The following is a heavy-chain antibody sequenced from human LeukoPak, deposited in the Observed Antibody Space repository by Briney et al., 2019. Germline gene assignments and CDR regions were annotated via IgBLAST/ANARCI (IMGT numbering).Heavy chain of an antibody. J-gene: IGHJ3*02. V-gene: IGHV4-4*02. CDR1: GVSISSSNW. D-gene: IGHD3-22*01. Sequence: SETLSLTCAVSGVSISSSNWWSWVRQPPGKGLEWIGEIYHSGSTNYNPSLKSQVTTSVDKSKNQFSLKLSSVAAADTAVYYCAREMAVVVKSAFDIWGLGTMVTVSS. CDR2: IYHSGST. CDR3: AREMAVVVKSAFDI.